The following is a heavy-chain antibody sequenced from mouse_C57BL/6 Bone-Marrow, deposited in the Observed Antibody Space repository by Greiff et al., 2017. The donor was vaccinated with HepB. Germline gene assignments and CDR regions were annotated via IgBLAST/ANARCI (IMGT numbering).Heavy chain of an antibody. J-gene: IGHJ4*01. Sequence: VQLQQSGAELVRPGTSVKVSCKASGYAFTNYLIEWVKQRPGQGLEWIGVINPGSGGTNYNEKFKGKATLTADKSSSTAYMQLSSLTSEDSAVYFCARSLYLLLRSYAMDYWGQGTSVTVSS. V-gene: IGHV1-54*01. CDR1: GYAFTNYL. D-gene: IGHD1-1*01. CDR3: ARSLYLLLRSYAMDY. CDR2: INPGSGGT.